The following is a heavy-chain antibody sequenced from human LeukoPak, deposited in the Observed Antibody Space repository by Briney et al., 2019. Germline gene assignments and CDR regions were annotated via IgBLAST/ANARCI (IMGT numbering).Heavy chain of an antibody. CDR3: ASLVNNWNDVDH. CDR1: GGSISSYY. CDR2: IYYSGST. D-gene: IGHD1-1*01. J-gene: IGHJ4*02. V-gene: IGHV4-59*01. Sequence: SETLSLTCTVTGGSISSYYWSWIRQHPGKGLEWIVYIYYSGSTNYNSSLKSRVTISVDTSKNQFSLKLSSVTAADTAVYYCASLVNNWNDVDHWGQGTLVTVSS.